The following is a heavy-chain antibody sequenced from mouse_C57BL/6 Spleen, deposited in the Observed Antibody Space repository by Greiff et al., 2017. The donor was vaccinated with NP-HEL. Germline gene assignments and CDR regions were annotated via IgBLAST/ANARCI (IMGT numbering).Heavy chain of an antibody. D-gene: IGHD2-2*01. J-gene: IGHJ4*01. V-gene: IGHV1-66*01. CDR2: IYPGSGNT. CDR3: ARGYEGYYAMDY. Sequence: VQLQQSGPELVKPGASVKISCKASGYSFTSYYIHWVKQRPGQGLEWIGWIYPGSGNTKYNEKFKGKATLTADTSSSTAYMQLSSLTSEDSAVYYCARGYEGYYAMDYWGQGTSVTVSS. CDR1: GYSFTSYY.